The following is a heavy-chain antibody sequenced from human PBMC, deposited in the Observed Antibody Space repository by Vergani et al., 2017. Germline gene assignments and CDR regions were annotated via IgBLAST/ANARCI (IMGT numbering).Heavy chain of an antibody. Sequence: QVQLVQSGSELKKPGASVKVSCKASGYTFTSYAMNWVRQAPGQGLEWMGWINTNTGNPTYAQGFTGRFVFSLDTSVSTAYLQISSLKAEDTAVCYCARGPYYDILTGYYFASVPWSSRPVNDFDYWGQGTLVTVSS. D-gene: IGHD3-9*01. J-gene: IGHJ4*02. CDR3: ARGPYYDILTGYYFASVPWSSRPVNDFDY. CDR1: GYTFTSYA. V-gene: IGHV7-4-1*02. CDR2: INTNTGNP.